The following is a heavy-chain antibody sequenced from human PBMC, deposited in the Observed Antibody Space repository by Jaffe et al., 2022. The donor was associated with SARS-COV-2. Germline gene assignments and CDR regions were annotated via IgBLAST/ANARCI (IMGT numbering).Heavy chain of an antibody. CDR2: ISTDNGNT. Sequence: QVQLVQSGAEVKKPGASVKVSCKASGYSFTMYTIHWVRQAPGRGLEWMGWISTDNGNTQYSQKYQGRVSIFRDTPANTAYMELTSLKSEDTAVYYCARGPPSGSYGGFWGQGTLVTVSS. J-gene: IGHJ4*02. CDR1: GYSFTMYT. D-gene: IGHD1-26*01. V-gene: IGHV1-3*04. CDR3: ARGPPSGSYGGF.